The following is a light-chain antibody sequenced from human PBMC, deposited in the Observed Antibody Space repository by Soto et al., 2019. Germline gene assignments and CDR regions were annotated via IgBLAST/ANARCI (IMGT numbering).Light chain of an antibody. CDR2: EVS. J-gene: IGLJ1*01. CDR1: SSDVGGYDY. Sequence: QSVLTQPASVSGSPGQSITISCTVTSSDVGGYDYVSWYQHHPGKAPKLTIYEVSNRPSGVSNRFSGSKSGNTASLTISGLQAEDEAEYYCSSYTSSSTDVSGTGTKVTLL. V-gene: IGLV2-14*01. CDR3: SSYTSSSTDV.